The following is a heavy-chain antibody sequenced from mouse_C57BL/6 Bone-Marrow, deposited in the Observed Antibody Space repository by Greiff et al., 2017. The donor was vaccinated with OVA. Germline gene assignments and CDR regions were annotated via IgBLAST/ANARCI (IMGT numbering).Heavy chain of an antibody. Sequence: VKLQESGPELVKPGASVKISCKASGYTFTDYYINWVKQRPGQGLEWIGWIFPGSGSTYYNEKFKGKATLTVDKSSSTAYMLLSSLTSEDSAVYFCARRGYGTGYYFDYWGQGTTLTVSS. D-gene: IGHD1-1*01. CDR1: GYTFTDYY. V-gene: IGHV1-75*01. CDR2: IFPGSGST. J-gene: IGHJ2*01. CDR3: ARRGYGTGYYFDY.